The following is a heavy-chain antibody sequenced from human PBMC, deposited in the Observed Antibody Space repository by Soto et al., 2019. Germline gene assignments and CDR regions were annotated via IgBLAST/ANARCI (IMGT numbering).Heavy chain of an antibody. Sequence: QVQLVQSGAEVKKPGSSVKVSCKASGGTFSSYAISWVRQAPGQGLEWMGGIIPIFGTANYAQKFQGRVTMTTDASTSTAYMELSSLRSDDTAVYYCARTSYYYDSSGYSDYWGQGTLVTVSS. J-gene: IGHJ4*02. CDR3: ARTSYYYDSSGYSDY. V-gene: IGHV1-69*01. CDR2: IIPIFGTA. D-gene: IGHD3-22*01. CDR1: GGTFSSYA.